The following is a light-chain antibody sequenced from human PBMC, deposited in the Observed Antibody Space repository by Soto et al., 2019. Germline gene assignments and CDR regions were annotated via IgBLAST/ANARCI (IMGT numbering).Light chain of an antibody. CDR3: QQLLSYPIT. CDR1: QDISNY. Sequence: DIQITQSPSSLSASVGDRVTMYCQATQDISNYLNWYQQKPGKAPKILIYDASNLETGVPSRFSGSGSGTDCTFTISSLQPEDFATYYCQQLLSYPITFGQGTRLEIK. V-gene: IGKV1-33*01. J-gene: IGKJ5*01. CDR2: DAS.